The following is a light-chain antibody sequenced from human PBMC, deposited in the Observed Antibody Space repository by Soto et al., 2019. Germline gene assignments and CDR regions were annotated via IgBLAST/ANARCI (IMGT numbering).Light chain of an antibody. V-gene: IGLV2-14*01. Sequence: QSVLTQPASVSGSPGQSITISCTGTSSDVGGYNYVSWYQQHPGKAPKLMIYEVSNRPSGVSARFSGSRSGNTASLTISGLQAEDESDYYCISYTSSSTWVFGGGTQLTVL. J-gene: IGLJ3*02. CDR3: ISYTSSSTWV. CDR1: SSDVGGYNY. CDR2: EVS.